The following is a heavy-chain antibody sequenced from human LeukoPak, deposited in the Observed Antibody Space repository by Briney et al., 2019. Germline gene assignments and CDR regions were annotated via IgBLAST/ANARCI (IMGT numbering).Heavy chain of an antibody. D-gene: IGHD5-24*01. CDR3: ARWSEMATITNVY. CDR1: GYTFNRYG. J-gene: IGHJ4*02. V-gene: IGHV1-2*02. CDR2: INPNSGGT. Sequence: ASVKVSCKAFGYTFNRYGVSWVRQAPGQGLEWIGWINPNSGGTNYAQKFQGRVTMTRDTSISTAYMELSRLRSDDTAVYYCARWSEMATITNVYWGQGTLVTVSS.